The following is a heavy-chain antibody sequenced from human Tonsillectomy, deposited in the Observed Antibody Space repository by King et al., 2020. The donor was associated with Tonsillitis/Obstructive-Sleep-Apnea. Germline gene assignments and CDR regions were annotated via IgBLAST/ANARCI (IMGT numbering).Heavy chain of an antibody. Sequence: QLVQSGAEVKKPGSSVKVSCKASGGTFSSYAISWVRQAPGQGLEWMGRIIPILNIANYAQKFQVRVTITADKSTSTAYMELSSLRSEDTAVYYCARDSGSSSNYYYNMDVWGKGTTVTVSS. V-gene: IGHV1-69*04. CDR1: GGTFSSYA. J-gene: IGHJ6*03. CDR2: IIPILNIA. D-gene: IGHD6-6*01. CDR3: ARDSGSSSNYYYNMDV.